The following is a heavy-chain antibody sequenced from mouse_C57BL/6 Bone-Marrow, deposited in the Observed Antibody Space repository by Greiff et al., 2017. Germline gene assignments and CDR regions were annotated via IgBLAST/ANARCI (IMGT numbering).Heavy chain of an antibody. CDR3: ASEGYHYAMDY. CDR1: GFSLTSYG. D-gene: IGHD2-2*01. Sequence: QVQLQQSGPGLVAPSQSLSITCTVSGFSLTSYGVDWVRQSPGKGLEWLGVIWGVGSTNYNSALKSSLSISKDNSKSQVFLKMNSLQTDDTAMYYCASEGYHYAMDYWGQGTSVTVSS. J-gene: IGHJ4*01. CDR2: IWGVGST. V-gene: IGHV2-6*01.